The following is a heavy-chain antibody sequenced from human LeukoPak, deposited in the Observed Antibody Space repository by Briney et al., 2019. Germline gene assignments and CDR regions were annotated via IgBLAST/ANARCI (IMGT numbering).Heavy chain of an antibody. D-gene: IGHD6-6*01. V-gene: IGHV3-23*01. CDR2: ISGNT. CDR1: GFTFSNYG. Sequence: GGSLRLPCAVSGFTFSNYGMSWVRQAPGKGLEWVAAISGNTYYADSVKGRFIISRDKSKNTLYLQMNSLRAEDTAVYFCAKVLVYYFDYWGQGALVTVSS. J-gene: IGHJ4*02. CDR3: AKVLVYYFDY.